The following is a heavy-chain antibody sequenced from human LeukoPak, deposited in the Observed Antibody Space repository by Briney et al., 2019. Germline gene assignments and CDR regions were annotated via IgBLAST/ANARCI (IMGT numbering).Heavy chain of an antibody. CDR2: IYSGGST. CDR3: ARAYTSSSTPAGY. J-gene: IGHJ4*02. V-gene: IGHV3-66*01. D-gene: IGHD6-6*01. Sequence: PGGSLRLSCAASGFTVNSNYMNWVRQAPGKGLEWVSVIYSGGSTYYADSVKGRFTISRDNSKNTLFLQMDSLRAEDTAVYYCARAYTSSSTPAGYWGQGTLVTVSS. CDR1: GFTVNSNY.